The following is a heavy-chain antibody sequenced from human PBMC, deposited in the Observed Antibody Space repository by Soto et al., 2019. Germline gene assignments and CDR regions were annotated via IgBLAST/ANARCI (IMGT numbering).Heavy chain of an antibody. J-gene: IGHJ4*02. CDR2: IIPIFGTA. V-gene: IGHV1-69*05. CDR3: ARDVGSGGYSFDY. CDR1: GGTFSSYA. Sequence: QVQLVQSGAEVKKPGSSVKVSCKASGGTFSSYAISWVRQAPGQGLEWMGGIIPIFGTANYAQKFQGRVTXTXDXXTSTACMELSSLRSEDTAVYYCARDVGSGGYSFDYWGQGTLVTVSS. D-gene: IGHD1-26*01.